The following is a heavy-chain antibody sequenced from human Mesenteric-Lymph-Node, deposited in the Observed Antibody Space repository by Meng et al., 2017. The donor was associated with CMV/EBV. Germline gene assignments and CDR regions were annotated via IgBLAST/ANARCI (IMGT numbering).Heavy chain of an antibody. CDR2: INPNSGGT. CDR1: GYTFTGYY. V-gene: IGHV1-2*02. D-gene: IGHD3-22*01. Sequence: ASVKVSCKASGYTFTGYYIHWVQQAPGQGLEWMGWINPNSGGTNYAQKFQGRVTMTRDTSISTAYMDLSRLRSDDTAVYYCAREWRYYDSSGVPGYYYGMDVWGQGTTVTVSS. CDR3: AREWRYYDSSGVPGYYYGMDV. J-gene: IGHJ6*02.